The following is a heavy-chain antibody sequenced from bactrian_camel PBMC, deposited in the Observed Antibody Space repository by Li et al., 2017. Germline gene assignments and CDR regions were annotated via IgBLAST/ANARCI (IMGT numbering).Heavy chain of an antibody. CDR3: AAGSSYGLGLDRGRFDD. J-gene: IGHJ4*01. Sequence: QLVESGGGLVQPGGSLRLSCAASGVTFRHTWMHWVRQAPGKGLKWVSTINNGGGTTYYADSVKGRFTISRDNAENTVYLQMNSLKPEDTAMYYCAAGSSYGLGLDRGRFDDWGQGTQVTVS. D-gene: IGHD5*01. CDR2: INNGGGTT. V-gene: IGHV3S25*01. CDR1: GVTFRHTW.